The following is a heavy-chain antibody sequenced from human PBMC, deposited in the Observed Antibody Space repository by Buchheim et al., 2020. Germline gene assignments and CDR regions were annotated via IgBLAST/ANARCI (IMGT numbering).Heavy chain of an antibody. CDR2: IYYSGST. Sequence: QVQLQESGPGLVKPSQTLSLTCTVSGGSISSGGYYWSWIRQHPGKGLEWIGYIYYSGSTYYNPSLKSRVTISVDTSKNQFSLKLSSVTAADTAVYYCARDGSPYYDFWGGYYYYYYGMDVWGQGTT. D-gene: IGHD3-3*01. CDR1: GGSISSGGYY. V-gene: IGHV4-31*03. J-gene: IGHJ6*02. CDR3: ARDGSPYYDFWGGYYYYYYGMDV.